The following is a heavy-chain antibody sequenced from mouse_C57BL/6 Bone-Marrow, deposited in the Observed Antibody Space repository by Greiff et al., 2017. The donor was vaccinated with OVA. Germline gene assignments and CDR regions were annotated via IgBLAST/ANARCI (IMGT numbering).Heavy chain of an antibody. Sequence: QVQLKQSGAELARPGASVKLSCKASGYTFTSYGISWVKQRTGQGLEWIGEIYPRSGNTYYNEKFKGKATLTADKSSSTAYMELRSLTSEDSAVYFCARETDSPFAYWGQGTLVTVSA. CDR1: GYTFTSYG. CDR2: IYPRSGNT. J-gene: IGHJ3*01. CDR3: ARETDSPFAY. V-gene: IGHV1-81*01. D-gene: IGHD3-3*01.